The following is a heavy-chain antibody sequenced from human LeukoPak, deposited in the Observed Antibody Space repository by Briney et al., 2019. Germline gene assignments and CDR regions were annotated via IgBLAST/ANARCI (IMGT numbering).Heavy chain of an antibody. V-gene: IGHV3-30*04. CDR3: ARDTGIVGATTELDY. Sequence: PGGSLRLSCAASGFTFSSYAMHWVRQAPGKGLEWVAVISYDGSNKYYADSVKGRFTISRDNSKNTLYLQMNSLRAEDTAVYYCARDTGIVGATTELDYWGQGTLVTVSS. CDR2: ISYDGSNK. CDR1: GFTFSSYA. D-gene: IGHD1-26*01. J-gene: IGHJ4*02.